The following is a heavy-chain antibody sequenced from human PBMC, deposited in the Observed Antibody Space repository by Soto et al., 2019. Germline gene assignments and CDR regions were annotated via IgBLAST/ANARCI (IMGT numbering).Heavy chain of an antibody. CDR1: GFPFNTHG. Sequence: GSLRLSCGASGFPFNTHGMAWVRQAPGKGLEWVSGISGGGDRTQYADGVKGRFTISRDNSKNTVDLQMTSLRAEDTATYYCAKTATYDYVWGDYRYFFDHWGQGTVVTAPQ. D-gene: IGHD3-16*02. V-gene: IGHV3-23*01. CDR3: AKTATYDYVWGDYRYFFDH. CDR2: ISGGGDRT. J-gene: IGHJ4*02.